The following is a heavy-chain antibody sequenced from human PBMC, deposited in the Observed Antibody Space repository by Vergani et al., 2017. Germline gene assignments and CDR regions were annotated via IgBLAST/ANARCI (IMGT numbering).Heavy chain of an antibody. D-gene: IGHD5-24*01. CDR3: AADPCYNTGAYYYGMDV. Sequence: QMQLVQSGPEVKKPGTSVKVSCKASGFTFTSSAMQWVRQARGQRLEWIGWIVVGSGNTNYAKKFQERVTITRDMSTSTAYMELSRLRAEETAVYYCAADPCYNTGAYYYGMDVWGQGKRVTVSS. CDR1: GFTFTSSA. J-gene: IGHJ6*02. CDR2: IVVGSGNT. V-gene: IGHV1-58*02.